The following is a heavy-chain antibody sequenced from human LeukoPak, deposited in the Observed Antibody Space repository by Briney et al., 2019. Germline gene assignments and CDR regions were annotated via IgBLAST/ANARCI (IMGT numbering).Heavy chain of an antibody. CDR2: ISSSCSTI. CDR1: GFTFSDYY. V-gene: IGHV3-11*01. J-gene: IGHJ4*01. Sequence: KPGGSLRLSCAASGFTFSDYYMSWIRQAPGKGLEWVSYISSSCSTIYYPDSVKGRFTISRDNAKNSLYLQMNSLRAEDTAVYYCARVQPHYYDSSGYPPDYWGQGTLVTVSS. D-gene: IGHD3-22*01. CDR3: ARVQPHYYDSSGYPPDY.